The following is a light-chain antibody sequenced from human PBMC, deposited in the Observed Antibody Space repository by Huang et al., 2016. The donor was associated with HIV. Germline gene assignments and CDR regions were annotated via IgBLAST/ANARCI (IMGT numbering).Light chain of an antibody. CDR2: DTS. CDR1: QSVGNY. Sequence: IVLTQSPATLSWYPGERVTLSCRASQSVGNYIAWYQQHPGQSPKLLISDTSNRAPGTPVRFSGSGSGTDFTLTISSLESEDFAVYYCQQRISGVTFGGGTKVQVK. CDR3: QQRISGVT. J-gene: IGKJ4*01. V-gene: IGKV3-11*01.